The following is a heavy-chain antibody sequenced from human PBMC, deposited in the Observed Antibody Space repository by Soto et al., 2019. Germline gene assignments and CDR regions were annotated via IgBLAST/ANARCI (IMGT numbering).Heavy chain of an antibody. CDR2: IYYSGST. D-gene: IGHD2-2*01. V-gene: IGHV4-59*01. CDR3: ARLGYCSSTSCYVLILDY. CDR1: GGSIISYY. J-gene: IGHJ4*02. Sequence: SETLSLTCTVSGGSIISYYWSWIRQPPWKGLEWIGYIYYSGSTNYNPSLKSRVTISVDTSKNQFSLKLSSVTAADTAVYYCARLGYCSSTSCYVLILDYWGQGTLVTVSS.